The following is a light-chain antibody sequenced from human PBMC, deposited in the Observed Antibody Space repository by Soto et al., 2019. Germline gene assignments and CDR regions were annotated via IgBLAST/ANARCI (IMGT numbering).Light chain of an antibody. CDR1: SSNIGSNT. CDR2: STD. V-gene: IGLV1-44*01. CDR3: ATWDGSLPGYV. J-gene: IGLJ1*01. Sequence: QSVLTQPPSASGALGQRVTISCSGGSSNIGSNTVNWYQQPPGTAPKLLICSTDQRPSGVPDRFSGSKSGTSASLAISGLQSEDEADYYCATWDGSLPGYVLGPVTKLTVL.